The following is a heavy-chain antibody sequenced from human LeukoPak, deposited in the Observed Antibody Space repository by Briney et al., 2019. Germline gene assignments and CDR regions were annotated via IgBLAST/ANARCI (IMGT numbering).Heavy chain of an antibody. CDR3: TRGMLRQPPDY. CDR2: IRTKPNNYAT. J-gene: IGHJ4*02. V-gene: IGHV3-73*01. Sequence: QTGGSLRLSCAASGFTLSGSAMHWVRQASGKGLEWVGRIRTKPNNYATAYAASVKGRFTISRDDSKNTAYLQMNSLRVEDTAIYYCTRGMLRQPPDYWGQGMLVTVSS. D-gene: IGHD3-10*02. CDR1: GFTLSGSA.